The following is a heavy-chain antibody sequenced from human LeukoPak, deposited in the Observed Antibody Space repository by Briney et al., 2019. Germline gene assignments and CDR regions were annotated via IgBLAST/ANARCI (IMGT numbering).Heavy chain of an antibody. CDR1: GFTFSSYA. V-gene: IGHV3-30-3*01. CDR2: IAYDGTNK. J-gene: IGHJ4*02. Sequence: PGGSLRLSCAASGFTFSSYAMSWVRQAPGKGLEWVAVIAYDGTNKYYADSVKGRFTISRDNSKNTLSLQMNSLWAGDTAVYYCARETGGGTHFDYWGQGTLVTVSS. CDR3: ARETGGGTHFDY. D-gene: IGHD2-15*01.